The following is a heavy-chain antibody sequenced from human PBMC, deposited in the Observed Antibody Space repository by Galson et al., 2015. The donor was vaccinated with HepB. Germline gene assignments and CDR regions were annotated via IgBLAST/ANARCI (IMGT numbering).Heavy chain of an antibody. CDR1: GFTFSSYA. V-gene: IGHV3-64D*06. D-gene: IGHD3-10*01. J-gene: IGHJ6*02. Sequence: SLRLSCAASGFTFSSYAMHWVRQAPGKGLEYVSAISSNGGSTYYADSVKGRFTISRDNSKNTLYLQMSSLRAEDTAVYYCVKRSRYYGTLDYYYGMDVWGQGTTVTVSS. CDR2: ISSNGGST. CDR3: VKRSRYYGTLDYYYGMDV.